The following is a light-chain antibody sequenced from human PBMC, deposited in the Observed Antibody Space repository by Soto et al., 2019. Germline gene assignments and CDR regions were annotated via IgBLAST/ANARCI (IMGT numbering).Light chain of an antibody. V-gene: IGKV3D-20*01. Sequence: VSTQSPTTLSLSPGEKATLSCGATRGVGHNSLAWYQQTPGLAPRLLIHGASSRATGIPDRFSGSGSGTDFTLTISRLEPEDFAVYYCQLSGSSPLSFGGGTKVDI. CDR2: GAS. CDR3: QLSGSSPLS. J-gene: IGKJ4*01. CDR1: RGVGHNS.